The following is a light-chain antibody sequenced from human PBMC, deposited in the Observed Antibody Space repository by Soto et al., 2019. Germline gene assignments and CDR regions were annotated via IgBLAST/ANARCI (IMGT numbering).Light chain of an antibody. CDR2: KAS. CDR1: QTISNS. Sequence: DIQVTQSPSTLSASVGDRVTITCRISQTISNSLAWFQQKPGKAPKLLIYKASTLEGGVPSRFNGSGSGTEFTLSISSLQPDDFATYYCQQYNEYSKTFDQGTKVEI. V-gene: IGKV1-5*03. CDR3: QQYNEYSKT. J-gene: IGKJ1*01.